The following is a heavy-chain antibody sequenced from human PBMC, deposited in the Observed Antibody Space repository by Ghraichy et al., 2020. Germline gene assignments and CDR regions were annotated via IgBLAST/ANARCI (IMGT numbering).Heavy chain of an antibody. V-gene: IGHV1-3*01. CDR1: GYTFTSYA. CDR2: INAGNGNT. Sequence: ASVKVSCKASGYTFTSYAMHWVRQAPGQRLEWMGWINAGNGNTKYSQKFQGRVTITRDTSASTAYMELSSLRSEDTAVYYCARGGVTASEVRYWGQGTLVTVSS. D-gene: IGHD2-21*02. J-gene: IGHJ4*02. CDR3: ARGGVTASEVRY.